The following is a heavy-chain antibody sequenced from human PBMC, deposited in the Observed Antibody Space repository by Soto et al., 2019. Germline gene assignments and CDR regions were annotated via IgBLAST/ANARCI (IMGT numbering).Heavy chain of an antibody. CDR1: GFTFSSYS. Sequence: EVQLVESGGGLVKPGGSLRLSCAASGFTFSSYSMNWVRQTPGKGLEWVSSISSSSSYIYYADSVKGRFTISRDNAKNSLYLQMKSLRAEDTAVYYCARSTVLRFLDAFDIWGQGTMVTVSS. V-gene: IGHV3-21*01. D-gene: IGHD3-3*01. J-gene: IGHJ3*02. CDR3: ARSTVLRFLDAFDI. CDR2: ISSSSSYI.